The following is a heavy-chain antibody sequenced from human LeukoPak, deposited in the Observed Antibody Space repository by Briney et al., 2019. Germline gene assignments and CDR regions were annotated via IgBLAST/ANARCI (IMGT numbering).Heavy chain of an antibody. CDR2: INPNSGGT. CDR1: GYTFTGYY. D-gene: IGHD2-2*02. CDR3: ARDLTRYYSSTSCYIEDYYYGMEV. Sequence: ASVKVSCKASGYTFTGYYMHWVRQAPGQGLEWMGWINPNSGGTNYAQKFQGRVTMTRDTSISTAYMELSRLRSDDTAVYYCARDLTRYYSSTSCYIEDYYYGMEVWGQGTTVTVSS. J-gene: IGHJ6*02. V-gene: IGHV1-2*02.